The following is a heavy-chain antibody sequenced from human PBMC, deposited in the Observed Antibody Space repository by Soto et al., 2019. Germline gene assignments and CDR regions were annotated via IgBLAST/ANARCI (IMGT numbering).Heavy chain of an antibody. V-gene: IGHV3-7*03. CDR2: IKQDGSVR. CDR3: ARGFSSSPNWFDP. Sequence: GVLRLSCVASGFTFSSWWMSWVRQAPGKGLEWVANIKQDGSVRYYVDSVKGRFTISRDNAMNSLYLQMNSLRAEDTAMYYCARGFSSSPNWFDPWGQGTLVTV. D-gene: IGHD6-6*01. J-gene: IGHJ5*02. CDR1: GFTFSSWW.